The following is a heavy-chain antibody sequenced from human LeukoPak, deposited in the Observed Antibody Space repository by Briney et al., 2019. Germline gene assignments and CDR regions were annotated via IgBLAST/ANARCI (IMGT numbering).Heavy chain of an antibody. CDR1: GYSISNGYY. CDR2: IYYSGST. D-gene: IGHD3-10*01. Sequence: SETLSLTCTVSGYSISNGYYWSWIRQPPGKGLEWIGYIYYSGSTNYNPSLKSRVTISVDTSKNQFSLKLSSVTAADTAVYYCARGAYYYGSGSYYWFDYWGQGTLVTVSS. J-gene: IGHJ4*02. CDR3: ARGAYYYGSGSYYWFDY. V-gene: IGHV4-61*01.